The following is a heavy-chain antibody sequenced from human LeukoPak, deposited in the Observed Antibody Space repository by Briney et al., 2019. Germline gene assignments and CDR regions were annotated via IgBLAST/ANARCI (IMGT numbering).Heavy chain of an antibody. CDR3: ARAAGSFFGY. D-gene: IGHD6-13*01. CDR2: IYSGGST. J-gene: IGHJ4*02. CDR1: GFTVSSNY. Sequence: PGGSLRLSSAASGFTVSSNYMSWVRQAPGKGLEWVSVIYSGGSTYYADSVKGRFTISRDNSKNTLYLQMNSLRAEDTAVYYCARAAGSFFGYWGQGTLVTVSS. V-gene: IGHV3-66*01.